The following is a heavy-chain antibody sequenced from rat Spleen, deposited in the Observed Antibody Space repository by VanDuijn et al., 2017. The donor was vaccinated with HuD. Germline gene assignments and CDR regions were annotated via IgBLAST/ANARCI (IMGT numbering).Heavy chain of an antibody. CDR2: IIYVGSTS. CDR1: GFTFSDYA. J-gene: IGHJ2*01. Sequence: EIQLVESGGGLVQPGRSLKLSCAASGFTFSDYAMAWVRQAPKKGLEWVGTIIYVGSTSYYRHPVKGRFTNSRDNAESTLFLQVDILTSEDTATYFCARPSARYASGYSYYFEHWGQGVMVTVSS. CDR3: ARPSARYASGYSYYFEH. V-gene: IGHV5-17*01. D-gene: IGHD4-3*01.